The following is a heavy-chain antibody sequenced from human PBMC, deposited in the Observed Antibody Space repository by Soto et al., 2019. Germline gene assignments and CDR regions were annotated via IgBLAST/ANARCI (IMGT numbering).Heavy chain of an antibody. V-gene: IGHV3-7*01. CDR2: IKEDGSGI. CDR3: ARDIGFDYVN. J-gene: IGHJ4*02. Sequence: PGVSLRLSCAVSGFNVMSYWMSWVRQAPGKGLEWVASIKEDGSGIYYLHSVRGRFSISRDSAGNALHLTMNYLSAEDTGVYFCARDIGFDYVNWGQGTLVTVSS. D-gene: IGHD3-16*01. CDR1: GFNVMSYW.